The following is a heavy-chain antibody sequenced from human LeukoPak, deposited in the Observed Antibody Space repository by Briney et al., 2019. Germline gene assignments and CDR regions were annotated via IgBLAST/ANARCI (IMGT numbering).Heavy chain of an antibody. CDR1: GFTFSSYE. CDR2: ISSSGGTM. CDR3: ARELGARDYFDY. J-gene: IGHJ4*02. D-gene: IGHD1-26*01. Sequence: GGSLRLSCAASGFTFSSYEVNWVRQAPGKGLKWVAYISSSGGTMYYADSVKGRFTISRDNAKNSLYLQMNSLRAEDTAVYYCARELGARDYFDYWGQGTLVTVSS. V-gene: IGHV3-48*03.